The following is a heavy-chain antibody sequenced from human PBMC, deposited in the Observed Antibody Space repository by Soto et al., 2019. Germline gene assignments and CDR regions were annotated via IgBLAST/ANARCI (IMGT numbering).Heavy chain of an antibody. V-gene: IGHV3-66*01. Sequence: EVQLVESGGGLVQPGGSLRLSCAASGFTVSSNYMSWVSQAPGKGLEWVSVIYSGGSTYYADSVKGRFTISRDNSKNTLYLQMNSLRAEDTAVYYCARRYDYGGNPFDSWGQGTLVTVSS. CDR3: ARRYDYGGNPFDS. D-gene: IGHD4-17*01. CDR2: IYSGGST. J-gene: IGHJ4*02. CDR1: GFTVSSNY.